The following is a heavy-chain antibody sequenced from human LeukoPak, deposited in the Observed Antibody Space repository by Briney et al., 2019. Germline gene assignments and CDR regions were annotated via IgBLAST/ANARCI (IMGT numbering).Heavy chain of an antibody. CDR1: RFAFSSYA. Sequence: GGSLRLSCAASRFAFSSYAMTWVRQPPGKGLGWVSTISGSSGKTYYADSVKGRLTISRDNSKNTLYLQINSLRADDTAVYYCAKDAPYYYDSSGYGGAFDIWGQGTMVTVSS. J-gene: IGHJ3*02. V-gene: IGHV3-23*01. CDR2: ISGSSGKT. D-gene: IGHD3-22*01. CDR3: AKDAPYYYDSSGYGGAFDI.